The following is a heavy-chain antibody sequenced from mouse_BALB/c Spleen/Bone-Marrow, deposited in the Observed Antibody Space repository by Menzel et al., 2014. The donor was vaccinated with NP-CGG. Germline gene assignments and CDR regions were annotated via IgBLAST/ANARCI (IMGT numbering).Heavy chain of an antibody. Sequence: EVKLQESGGGLVQPGGSLKLSCAASGFDFSRYWMTWVRQAPGKGLEWIGEINPDSSTINYAPSLKDKLIISRDNAKNTLYLQMSKVRSEDTALYYCAKNYYYGYVAYWGQGTLVTVSA. J-gene: IGHJ3*01. CDR2: INPDSSTI. V-gene: IGHV4-1*02. CDR3: AKNYYYGYVAY. CDR1: GFDFSRYW. D-gene: IGHD1-2*01.